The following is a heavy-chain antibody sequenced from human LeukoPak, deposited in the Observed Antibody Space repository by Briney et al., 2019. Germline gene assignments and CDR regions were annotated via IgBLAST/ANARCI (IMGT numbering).Heavy chain of an antibody. CDR2: IYYSGDT. J-gene: IGHJ6*03. Sequence: PSETLSLTCTVSGGSISSYYWSWIRQPPGKGLEWIGYIYYSGDTKYNPSLKSRVTISVDTSKNQFSLKLTSVTAADTAVYYCARDHRGYSYGYGYSYYYMDVWGKGTTVTVSS. CDR3: ARDHRGYSYGYGYSYYYMDV. CDR1: GGSISSYY. V-gene: IGHV4-59*01. D-gene: IGHD5-18*01.